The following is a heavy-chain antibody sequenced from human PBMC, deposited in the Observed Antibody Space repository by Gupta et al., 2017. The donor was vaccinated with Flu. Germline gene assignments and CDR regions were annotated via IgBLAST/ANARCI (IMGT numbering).Heavy chain of an antibody. CDR1: ISYW. J-gene: IGHJ4*02. Sequence: ISYWMSWGRQGVGKGLEWGANINENGNVKLYVDYVKGRCTISRDNAKNSMSKKMNSLRAEDTAGDYGTRKGKKGGNSDDWGQGTLVTVSS. D-gene: IGHD1-1*01. CDR3: TRKGKKGGNSDD. V-gene: IGHV3-7*01. CDR2: INENGNVK.